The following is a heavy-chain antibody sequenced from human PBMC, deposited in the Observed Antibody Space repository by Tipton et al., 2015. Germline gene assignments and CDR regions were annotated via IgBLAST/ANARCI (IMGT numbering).Heavy chain of an antibody. CDR2: IFVSGSV. CDR1: GDSIRNYH. Sequence: GLVKPSDTLSLTCSVSGDSIRNYHWSWIRQPAGKGLEWIGRIFVSGSVAYSPAVKSRVTMSVDTSKNQFSLKLTSVSAADTAIYYCARDIVPNWFDPWGQGILVTVSS. V-gene: IGHV4-4*07. CDR3: ARDIVPNWFDP. J-gene: IGHJ5*02. D-gene: IGHD2-15*01.